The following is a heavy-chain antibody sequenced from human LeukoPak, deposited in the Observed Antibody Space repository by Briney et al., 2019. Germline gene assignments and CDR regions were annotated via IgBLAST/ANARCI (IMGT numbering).Heavy chain of an antibody. J-gene: IGHJ4*02. CDR3: TRGYCSGGSCYSPFDY. CDR2: IRSKAYGGTT. Sequence: GGSLRLSCTASVFTFGDYAMSWFRQAPGKGLVGVGFIRSKAYGGTTEYAASVKGRFTISRDDSKSIAYLQMNSLKTEDTAVYYCTRGYCSGGSCYSPFDYWGQGTLVTVSS. V-gene: IGHV3-49*03. D-gene: IGHD2-15*01. CDR1: VFTFGDYA.